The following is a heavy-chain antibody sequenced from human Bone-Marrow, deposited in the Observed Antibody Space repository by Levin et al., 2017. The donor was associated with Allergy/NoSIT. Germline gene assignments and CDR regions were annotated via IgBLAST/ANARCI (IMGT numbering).Heavy chain of an antibody. CDR1: GGTFSRYA. V-gene: IGHV1-69*13. CDR2: IVPISGTA. CDR3: ARDMHGSGSSYFDY. Sequence: SVKVSCKASGGTFSRYAFTWVRQAPGQGLEWMGGIVPISGTASYAQKFQARLTITADESTSTAYMELSSLRSEDTAVYYCARDMHGSGSSYFDYWGQGTLVTVSA. D-gene: IGHD3-10*01. J-gene: IGHJ4*02.